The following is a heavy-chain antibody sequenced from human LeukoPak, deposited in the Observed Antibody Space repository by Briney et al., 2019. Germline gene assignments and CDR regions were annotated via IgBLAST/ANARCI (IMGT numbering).Heavy chain of an antibody. J-gene: IGHJ4*02. Sequence: SETLSLTCTVSGGSISSSSYYWGWIRQPPGKGLEWIGSIYYTGSTNYNPSLKSRVTMSVDTSENQFSLNLRSVTPEDTAVYYCARNLIPEQLVLNFWGQGTLVTVSS. CDR3: ARNLIPEQLVLNF. CDR2: IYYTGST. CDR1: GGSISSSSYY. D-gene: IGHD6-13*01. V-gene: IGHV4-39*07.